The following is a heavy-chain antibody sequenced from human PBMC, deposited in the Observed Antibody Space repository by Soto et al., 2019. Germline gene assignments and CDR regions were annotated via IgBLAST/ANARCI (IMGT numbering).Heavy chain of an antibody. CDR3: ARQLAYCGGDCYTEPVDY. J-gene: IGHJ4*02. V-gene: IGHV1-2*02. Sequence: ASVKVSCKTSGYTFTRYCIHWVRQAPGQGLEWMGWINANSGDTKYAQRFQGRVTMTKDTSITTVYMELTRLRSDDTAVYYCARQLAYCGGDCYTEPVDYWGQGTLVTVSS. CDR1: GYTFTRYC. D-gene: IGHD2-21*02. CDR2: INANSGDT.